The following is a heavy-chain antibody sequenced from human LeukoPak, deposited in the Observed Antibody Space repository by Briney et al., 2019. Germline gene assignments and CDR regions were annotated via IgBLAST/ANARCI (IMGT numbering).Heavy chain of an antibody. J-gene: IGHJ6*03. D-gene: IGHD5-18*01. CDR2: MNPNSGNI. CDR3: ARGQVDTLYYYYYMDV. CDR1: GYTFTSYD. V-gene: IGHV1-8*01. Sequence: ASVKVSCKASGYTFTSYDINWVRRATGHGLEWMGWMNPNSGNIFYAQKFQGRLTMTRNTSISTAYMELSSLRSEDTAVYYCARGQVDTLYYYYYMDVWGKGTTVTVSS.